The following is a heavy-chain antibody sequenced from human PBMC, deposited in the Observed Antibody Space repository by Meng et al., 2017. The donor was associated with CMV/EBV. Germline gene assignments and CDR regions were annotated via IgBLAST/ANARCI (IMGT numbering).Heavy chain of an antibody. V-gene: IGHV4-39*07. CDR3: ASKSRINWFDP. CDR2: IYYSGST. J-gene: IGHJ5*02. D-gene: IGHD2-15*01. Sequence: GSLRLSCTVSGGSISSSSYYWGWIRQPPGKGLEWIGSIYYSGSTYYNPSLKSRVTISVDTSKIQFSLKLSSVTAADTALYYCASKSRINWFDPWGQGTLVTVSS. CDR1: GGSISSSSYY.